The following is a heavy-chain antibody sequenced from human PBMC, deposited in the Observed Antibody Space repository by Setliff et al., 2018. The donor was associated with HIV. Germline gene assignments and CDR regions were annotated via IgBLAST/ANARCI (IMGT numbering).Heavy chain of an antibody. J-gene: IGHJ4*02. D-gene: IGHD4-17*01. CDR2: IYSTGST. CDR3: AKGAGFYGDYTFDH. CDR1: GPSINIHY. Sequence: SQTLSLPCTVSGPSINIHYWSWIRRSPGKGFEWIGYIYSTGSTNYNPSLQSRVTISMVASRNQFSLKVTSVTAADTAVYYCAKGAGFYGDYTFDHWGQGRQVTVSS. V-gene: IGHV4-59*11.